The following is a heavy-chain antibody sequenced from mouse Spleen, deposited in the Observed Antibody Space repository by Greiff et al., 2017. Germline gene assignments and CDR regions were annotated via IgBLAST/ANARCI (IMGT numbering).Heavy chain of an antibody. CDR1: GYSFTSYY. D-gene: IGHD2-4*01. CDR2: IYPGSGNT. V-gene: IGHV1-66*01. Sequence: VQLQQSGPELVKPGASVKISCKASGYSFTSYYIHWVKQRPGQGLEWIGWIYPGSGNTKYNEKFKGKATLTADTSSSTAYMQLSSLTSEDSAVYYCARSYDYDGYAMDYWGQGTSVTVSS. J-gene: IGHJ4*01. CDR3: ARSYDYDGYAMDY.